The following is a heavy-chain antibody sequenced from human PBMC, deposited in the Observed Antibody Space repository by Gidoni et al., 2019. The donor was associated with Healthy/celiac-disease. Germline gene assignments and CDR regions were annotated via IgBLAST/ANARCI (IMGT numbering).Heavy chain of an antibody. D-gene: IGHD3-16*01. CDR1: GFTFSSYG. V-gene: IGHV3-33*01. Sequence: QVQRVESGGGVVQPGRSLRLSSAASGFTFSSYGMHWVRQAPGQGLEWVAVIWYDVSNKYYADSVKGRFTISRDNSKNTLYLQMNSLRAEDTAVYYCARDDTVVWGAFDIWGQGTMVTVSS. CDR2: IWYDVSNK. CDR3: ARDDTVVWGAFDI. J-gene: IGHJ3*02.